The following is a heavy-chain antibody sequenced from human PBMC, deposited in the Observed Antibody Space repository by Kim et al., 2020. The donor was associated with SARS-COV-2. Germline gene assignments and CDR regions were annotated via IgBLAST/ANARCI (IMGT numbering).Heavy chain of an antibody. J-gene: IGHJ4*02. V-gene: IGHV1-69*01. CDR3: ASEVGGYYYEL. Sequence: ANYAQKFQGRVQITADESTSTAYMELSSLRSEDTAVYYCASEVGGYYYELWGQGTLVTVSS. D-gene: IGHD3-22*01. CDR2: A.